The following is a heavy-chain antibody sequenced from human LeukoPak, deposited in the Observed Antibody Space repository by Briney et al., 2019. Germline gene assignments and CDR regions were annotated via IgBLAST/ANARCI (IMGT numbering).Heavy chain of an antibody. V-gene: IGHV4-59*01. CDR1: GGSISSYY. Sequence: PSETLSLTCTVSGGSISSYYWSWIRQPPGKGLEWIGYIYYSGSTNYNPSLKSRVTISVDTSKNQFSLKLSSVTAADTAVYYCPGVQQLPDNWFDPWGQGTLVTVSS. CDR2: IYYSGST. J-gene: IGHJ5*02. D-gene: IGHD6-13*01. CDR3: PGVQQLPDNWFDP.